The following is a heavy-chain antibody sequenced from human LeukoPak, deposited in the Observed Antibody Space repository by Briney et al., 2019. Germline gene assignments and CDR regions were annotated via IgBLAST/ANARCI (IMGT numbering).Heavy chain of an antibody. D-gene: IGHD3-3*01. CDR3: TRGPAYRFLEWTTDAFDI. V-gene: IGHV1-2*02. CDR2: INPNNADT. J-gene: IGHJ3*02. Sequence: ASVKVSCKASGYTFNGYYIHWVRQAPGQGLEWMGWINPNNADTKYAQKFQGRVTMTRDTSVTTVYMELSRLRPDDTAVYYCTRGPAYRFLEWTTDAFDIWGQGTMVTVPS. CDR1: GYTFNGYY.